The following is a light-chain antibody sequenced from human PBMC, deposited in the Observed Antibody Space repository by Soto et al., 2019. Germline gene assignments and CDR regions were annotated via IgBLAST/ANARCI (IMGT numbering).Light chain of an antibody. V-gene: IGLV2-8*01. CDR2: EVS. J-gene: IGLJ2*01. CDR1: SSDGGGYNY. CDR3: SSFAGNNNLV. Sequence: QSVLTQPPSASGSPGQSVTISCTGTSSDGGGYNYVSWYQQHPGKAPKLMISEVSKRPSGVPDRFSGSKSGNTASLTVSGLQAEDEADYYCSSFAGNNNLVFGGGTKVTVL.